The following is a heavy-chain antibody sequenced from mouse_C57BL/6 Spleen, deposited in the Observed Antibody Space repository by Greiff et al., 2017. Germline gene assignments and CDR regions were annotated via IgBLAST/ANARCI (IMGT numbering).Heavy chain of an antibody. D-gene: IGHD2-4*01. CDR2: IYPGDGDT. CDR3: ARLNYDYDEGTWFAY. CDR1: GYAFSSSW. V-gene: IGHV1-82*01. J-gene: IGHJ3*01. Sequence: QVQLQQSGPELVKPGASVKISCKASGYAFSSSWMNWVKQRPGKGLEWIGRIYPGDGDTNYNGKFKGKATLTADKSANTAYMQLRSLTSEDSAVYFCARLNYDYDEGTWFAYWGQGTLVTVSA.